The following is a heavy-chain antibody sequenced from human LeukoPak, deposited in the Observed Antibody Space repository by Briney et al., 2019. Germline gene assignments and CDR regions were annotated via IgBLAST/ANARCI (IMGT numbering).Heavy chain of an antibody. V-gene: IGHV3-23*01. CDR1: GFTFSSYA. Sequence: GGSLRLSCAASGFTFSSYAMSWVRQAPGKGLEWVSVISGSGGSTYYADSVKGRFTISRDNSKNMVYLQMNSLRAEDTAVYYCAKEGAYSNYADYWGQGTLVTVSS. CDR2: ISGSGGST. CDR3: AKEGAYSNYADY. J-gene: IGHJ4*02. D-gene: IGHD4-11*01.